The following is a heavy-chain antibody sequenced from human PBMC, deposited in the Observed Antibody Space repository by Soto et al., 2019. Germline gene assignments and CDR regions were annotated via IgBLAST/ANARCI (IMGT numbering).Heavy chain of an antibody. V-gene: IGHV4-39*01. CDR2: VDYSGTA. Sequence: SETLSLTCTVSSGSISVTNVFWGWVRQPPGKGLEWIGNVDYSGTAYFSPSLATRVTFHVDTSKNQFSLTLYSVTAADTAVYYCARITGRHLDYWGQGILVTVS. CDR1: SGSISVTNVF. D-gene: IGHD1-20*01. J-gene: IGHJ4*02. CDR3: ARITGRHLDY.